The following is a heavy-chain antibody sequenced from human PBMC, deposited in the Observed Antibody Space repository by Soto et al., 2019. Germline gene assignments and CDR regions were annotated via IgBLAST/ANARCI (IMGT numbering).Heavy chain of an antibody. CDR1: GFTFSSYW. Sequence: PGGSLRLSCAASGFTFSSYWMHWVRQAPGKGLVWVSRINRDWSSTGYADSVKGRFTISRDNAKNTLYLQMNSLRAEDTAVYYCAVAVAGTTAIGYWGQGTLVTVSS. D-gene: IGHD6-19*01. CDR2: INRDWSST. J-gene: IGHJ4*02. V-gene: IGHV3-74*01. CDR3: AVAVAGTTAIGY.